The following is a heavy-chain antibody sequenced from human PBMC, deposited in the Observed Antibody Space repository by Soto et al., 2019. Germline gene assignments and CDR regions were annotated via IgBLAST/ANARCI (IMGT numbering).Heavy chain of an antibody. D-gene: IGHD5-18*01. Sequence: PSETLSLTCTVSGGSISSYYWSWIRQPPGKGLEWIGYIYYSGSTNYNPSLKSRVTISVDTSKNQFSLKLSSVTAADTAVYYCARARGYSYGLGYWGQGTLVTVPQ. J-gene: IGHJ4*02. CDR2: IYYSGST. V-gene: IGHV4-59*01. CDR1: GGSISSYY. CDR3: ARARGYSYGLGY.